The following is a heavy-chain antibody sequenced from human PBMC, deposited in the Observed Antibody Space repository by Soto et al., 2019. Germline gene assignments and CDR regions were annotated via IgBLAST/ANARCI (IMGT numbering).Heavy chain of an antibody. Sequence: QVQLVQSGAEVKKPGASVKVSCKASGYTFIDYSVHWVRQAPGQGLEWMGWINPNSAVTNYAQKFPCRVTMTKDTSIRTAYMELTRLSSDNTALYYCARDQYNRPADSYYYAMDVWGQGTTVIVSS. CDR3: ARDQYNRPADSYYYAMDV. V-gene: IGHV1-2*02. D-gene: IGHD1-20*01. CDR2: INPNSAVT. J-gene: IGHJ6*02. CDR1: GYTFIDYS.